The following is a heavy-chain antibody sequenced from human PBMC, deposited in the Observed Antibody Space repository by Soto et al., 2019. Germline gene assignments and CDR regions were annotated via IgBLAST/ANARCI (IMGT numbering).Heavy chain of an antibody. CDR1: GGSISSGGYS. J-gene: IGHJ4*02. CDR2: IYHSGST. CDR3: ARGAGLYDVWRGYPGPFDY. Sequence: SETLSLTCAVSGGSISSGGYSWSWIRQPPGKGLEWIGYIYHSGSTYYNPSLKSRVTISVDRSKNQFSLKLSSVTAADTAVYYCARGAGLYDVWRGYPGPFDYWGQGTLVTVSS. D-gene: IGHD3-3*01. V-gene: IGHV4-30-2*01.